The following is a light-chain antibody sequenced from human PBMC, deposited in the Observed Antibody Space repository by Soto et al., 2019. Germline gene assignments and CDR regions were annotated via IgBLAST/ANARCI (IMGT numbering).Light chain of an antibody. V-gene: IGKV3-15*01. Sequence: EIVITQAPATLSVSPGKRATLSCRASQSVSSNLAWYQKKPGQAPRLIIYGASTRATGIPTRFSGSGSGTEFTLSISSLQSEDFAVYYCEQYNNWWTFGQGTRVEIK. CDR3: EQYNNWWT. CDR1: QSVSSN. J-gene: IGKJ1*01. CDR2: GAS.